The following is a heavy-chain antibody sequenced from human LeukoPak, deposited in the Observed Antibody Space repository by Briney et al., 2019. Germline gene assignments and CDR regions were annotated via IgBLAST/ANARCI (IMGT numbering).Heavy chain of an antibody. CDR3: ARGGTDCSSTTCYVY. J-gene: IGHJ4*02. Sequence: SETLSLTRTVSGGSISSYYWRWIRQPPGKGLEGMGYIYYSGSTNYNPSLKRRVTISVDTSKNQFSLKLSSVTAADTAVYYCARGGTDCSSTTCYVYWGQGTLVTVSS. D-gene: IGHD2-2*01. CDR2: IYYSGST. CDR1: GGSISSYY. V-gene: IGHV4-59*01.